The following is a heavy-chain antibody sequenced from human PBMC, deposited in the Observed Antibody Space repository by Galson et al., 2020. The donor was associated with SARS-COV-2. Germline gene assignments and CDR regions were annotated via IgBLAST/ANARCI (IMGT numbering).Heavy chain of an antibody. D-gene: IGHD6-19*01. V-gene: IGHV3-9*01. CDR3: AKGPNSYSRGWYGIAY. CDR1: GFTFDDYA. CDR2: ISWSSGSI. J-gene: IGHJ4*02. Sequence: GGSLRLSCAASGFTFDDYAMHWVRQAPGKGLEWVSTISWSSGSIDYADSVKGRFTISRDNAKNSLYLQMDSLRAEDTAMYYCAKGPNSYSRGWYGIAYCGQGTLVTVSS.